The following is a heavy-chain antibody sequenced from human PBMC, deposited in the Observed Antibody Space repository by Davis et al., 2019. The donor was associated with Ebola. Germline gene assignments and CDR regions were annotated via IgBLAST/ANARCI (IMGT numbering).Heavy chain of an antibody. Sequence: ASVTVSCKASGYTFTSYGISWVRQAPGQGLEWMGWISAYNGNTNYAQKPQGRVTMTTDTSTSTAYMELRSLRSDDTAVYYCARDIVVVVAATSHYYYYYGMDVWGQGATVTVSS. CDR2: ISAYNGNT. D-gene: IGHD2-15*01. V-gene: IGHV1-18*01. J-gene: IGHJ6*02. CDR3: ARDIVVVVAATSHYYYYYGMDV. CDR1: GYTFTSYG.